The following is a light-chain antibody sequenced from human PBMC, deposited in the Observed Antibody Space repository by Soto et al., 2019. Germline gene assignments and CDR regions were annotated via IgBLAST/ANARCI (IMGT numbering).Light chain of an antibody. Sequence: QSALTQPASVSGSPGQSIAISCNGTSSDVGGYNYVSWYQQHPGKAPKLMIYDVTTRPSGVSNRFSGSKSGNTAALTISGLQAEDEADYYCSSYTSDTTGVFGTGTKVTVL. V-gene: IGLV2-14*03. CDR3: SSYTSDTTGV. J-gene: IGLJ1*01. CDR2: DVT. CDR1: SSDVGGYNY.